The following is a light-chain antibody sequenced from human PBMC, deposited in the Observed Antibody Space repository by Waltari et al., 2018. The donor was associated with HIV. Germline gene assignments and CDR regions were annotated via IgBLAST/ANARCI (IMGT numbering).Light chain of an antibody. CDR1: QSVSNNY. CDR3: QQYGSSPWT. J-gene: IGKJ1*01. V-gene: IGKV3-20*01. Sequence: EIVLTQSPGTLSLSPGERAILSCRASQSVSNNYLAWYQQKPGQAPRLLIYGASSRATGIPDRFSGSGSVTDFTLTISRLEPGDFAVYYCQQYGSSPWTFGQGTKVEIK. CDR2: GAS.